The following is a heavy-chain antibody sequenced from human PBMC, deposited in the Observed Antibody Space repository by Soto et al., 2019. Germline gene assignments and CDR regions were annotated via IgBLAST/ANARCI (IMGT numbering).Heavy chain of an antibody. CDR3: ARDRIAAAGTEFYYYYYGMDV. Sequence: PGGSLRLSCAASGFTFSSYAMHWVRQAPGKGLEWVAVISYDGSNKYYADSVKGRFTISRDNSKNTLYLQMNSLRAEDTAVYYCARDRIAAAGTEFYYYYYGMDVWGQGTTVTVSS. V-gene: IGHV3-30-3*01. CDR1: GFTFSSYA. J-gene: IGHJ6*02. D-gene: IGHD6-13*01. CDR2: ISYDGSNK.